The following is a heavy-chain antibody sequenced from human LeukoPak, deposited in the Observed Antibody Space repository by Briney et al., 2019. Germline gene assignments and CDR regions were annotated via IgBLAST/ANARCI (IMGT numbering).Heavy chain of an antibody. J-gene: IGHJ4*02. CDR2: IYTSGST. Sequence: SETLSLTCTVSGGSISSYYWSWIRQPAGKGLEWIGRIYTSGSTNYNASLKSRVSMSVDTSKNQFSLKLSSVTAADTAVFYCARENSGSHREVGYWGQGTLVTVSS. CDR3: ARENSGSHREVGY. D-gene: IGHD1-26*01. V-gene: IGHV4-4*07. CDR1: GGSISSYY.